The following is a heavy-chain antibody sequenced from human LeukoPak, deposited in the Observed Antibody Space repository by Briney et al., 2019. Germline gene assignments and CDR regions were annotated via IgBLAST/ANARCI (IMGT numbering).Heavy chain of an antibody. Sequence: ASVKVSCKASGYTFTSYGISWVRQAPGQGLEWMGWISAYNGNTNYAQKLQGRVTMTTETSTSTAYMELRSLRYDDTAVYYCARVLYGDYSMDVWGQGTTVTVSS. CDR1: GYTFTSYG. CDR3: ARVLYGDYSMDV. D-gene: IGHD4-17*01. V-gene: IGHV1-18*04. CDR2: ISAYNGNT. J-gene: IGHJ6*02.